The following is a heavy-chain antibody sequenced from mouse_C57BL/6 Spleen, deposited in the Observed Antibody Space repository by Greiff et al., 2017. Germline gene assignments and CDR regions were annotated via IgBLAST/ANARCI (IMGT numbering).Heavy chain of an antibody. CDR2: FHPYNDDT. CDR3: ARKKSYFAY. CDR1: GYTFTTYS. V-gene: IGHV1-47*01. J-gene: IGHJ2*01. Sequence: VQLKESGAELVKPGASVKMSCTASGYTFTTYSIEWVKQNHGKSLEWIGNFHPYNDDTEYTEKFKGKATLTVDKSSSTVYLELSRLTSDDSAVYYCARKKSYFAYWGQGTMLTVSS.